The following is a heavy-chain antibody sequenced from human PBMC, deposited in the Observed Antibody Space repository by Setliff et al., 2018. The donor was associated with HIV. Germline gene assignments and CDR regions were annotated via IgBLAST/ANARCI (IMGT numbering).Heavy chain of an antibody. V-gene: IGHV4-59*11. Sequence: PSETLSLTCTVSGSSISSHYWSWIRQPPGKGLEWIGYINYSGTTNYNPSLKSRVTISADTSKNQFSLKLTSVTAADTAVYYCARDSTFTMIGTGGAFDIWGQGTVVTVSS. J-gene: IGHJ3*02. CDR3: ARDSTFTMIGTGGAFDI. CDR2: INYSGTT. CDR1: GSSISSHY. D-gene: IGHD3-22*01.